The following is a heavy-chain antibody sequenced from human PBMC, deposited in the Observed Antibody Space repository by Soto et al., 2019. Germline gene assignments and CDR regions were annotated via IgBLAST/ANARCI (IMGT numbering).Heavy chain of an antibody. CDR1: GDSISSPRYH. J-gene: IGHJ6*02. D-gene: IGHD6-19*01. CDR3: ARHLKTVAGEGDYSYYGMDV. V-gene: IGHV4-39*01. Sequence: QLQLQESGPGLVKPSETLSLTCTASGDSISSPRYHWGWIRLPPGRGLEWIGSIYYSGTTYYNPSLRGRVTVSVDTSKNQFSLKLTSVTAADTAVYYCARHLKTVAGEGDYSYYGMDVWGQGTTVTVSS. CDR2: IYYSGTT.